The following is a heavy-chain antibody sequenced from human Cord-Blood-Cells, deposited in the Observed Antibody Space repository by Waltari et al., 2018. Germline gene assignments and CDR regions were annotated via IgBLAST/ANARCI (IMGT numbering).Heavy chain of an antibody. CDR1: GGSISSYY. D-gene: IGHD6-19*01. V-gene: IGHV4-4*07. Sequence: QVQLQESGPGLVKPSETLSLTCTVSGGSISSYYWSWIRQPAGKGLEWIGRIYTSGSTNSNPSLKSRVPMSVDTSKNQFSLKLSSVTAADTAVYYCARARDSSGWYSDAFDIWGQGTMVTVSS. CDR2: IYTSGST. CDR3: ARARDSSGWYSDAFDI. J-gene: IGHJ3*02.